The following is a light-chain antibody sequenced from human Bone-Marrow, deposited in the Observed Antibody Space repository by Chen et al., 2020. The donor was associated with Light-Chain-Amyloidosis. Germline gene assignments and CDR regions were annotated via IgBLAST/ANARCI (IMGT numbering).Light chain of an antibody. CDR2: GSS. V-gene: IGKV3-20*01. J-gene: IGKJ4*01. CDR1: QTISSHY. Sequence: EIVLTQSPGTLSLSPGEGANLSCRASQTISSHYLTWYQQKFGQAPRLLIYGSSSRATGIPDRFTGSASGTDFTLTINRLEPEDFAMYYCQQYGTSPLTFGGGTKVEIK. CDR3: QQYGTSPLT.